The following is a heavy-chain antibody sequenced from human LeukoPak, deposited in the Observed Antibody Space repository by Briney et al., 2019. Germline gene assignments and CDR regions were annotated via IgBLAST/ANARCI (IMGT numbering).Heavy chain of an antibody. CDR1: GGSITGYS. V-gene: IGHV4-59*01. J-gene: IGHJ5*02. Sequence: SETLSLTCTVSGGSITGYSWSWIRQPPGKGLEWIGYIYYSGDTYYNPSLKSRLSISVDTSKNQFSLKLRSVTAADTAVYYCVRGPYGSSISNWFDPWGQGMLVTVSS. CDR3: VRGPYGSSISNWFDP. CDR2: IYYSGDT. D-gene: IGHD3-10*01.